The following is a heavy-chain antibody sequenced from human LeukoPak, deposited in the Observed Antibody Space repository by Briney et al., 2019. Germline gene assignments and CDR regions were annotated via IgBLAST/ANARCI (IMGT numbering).Heavy chain of an antibody. Sequence: GGSLRLSCAASGFTFSSYSMNWVRQAPGKGLEWVSSISSSSSYIYYADSVKGRFTISRDNAKNSLYLQMNSLRAEDTAVYYCAKSYYDFWSGYYTFYFDYWGQGTLVTVSS. CDR1: GFTFSSYS. D-gene: IGHD3-3*01. V-gene: IGHV3-21*01. CDR2: ISSSSSYI. CDR3: AKSYYDFWSGYYTFYFDY. J-gene: IGHJ4*02.